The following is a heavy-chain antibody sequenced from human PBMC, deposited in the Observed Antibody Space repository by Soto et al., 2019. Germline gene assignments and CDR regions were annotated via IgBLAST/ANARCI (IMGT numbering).Heavy chain of an antibody. Sequence: PGGSLRLSCAASGFTFSSYGMHWVRQAPGKGLEWVAVISYDGSNKYYADSVKGRFTISRDNSKNTLYLQMNSLRAEDTAVYYCAKDLCTTCRWFDPWGQGTLVTVSS. CDR2: ISYDGSNK. V-gene: IGHV3-30*18. CDR3: AKDLCTTCRWFDP. CDR1: GFTFSSYG. D-gene: IGHD2-8*01. J-gene: IGHJ5*02.